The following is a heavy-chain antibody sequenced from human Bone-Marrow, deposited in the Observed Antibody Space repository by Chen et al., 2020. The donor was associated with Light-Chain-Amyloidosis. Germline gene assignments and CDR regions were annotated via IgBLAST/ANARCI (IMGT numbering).Heavy chain of an antibody. CDR3: ARRSDGYNFDY. CDR2: IYPDDSDA. CDR1: GYTFPNYW. D-gene: IGHD5-12*01. V-gene: IGHV5-51*01. J-gene: IGHJ4*02. Sequence: EVQLEQSGPEVKKPGESLKISCKGSGYTFPNYWIGWVRQMPGKGLEWMGVIYPDDSDARYSPSFEGQVTISADKSITTAYLEWRSLKASDTAMYYWARRSDGYNFDYWGQGTLVTVSS.